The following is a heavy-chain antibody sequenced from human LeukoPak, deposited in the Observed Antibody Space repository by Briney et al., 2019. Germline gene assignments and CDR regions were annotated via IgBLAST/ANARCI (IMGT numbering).Heavy chain of an antibody. Sequence: KPSETLSLTCTVSGGSISSYYWNWIRQPPGKGLEWIGYIYYSGTTNYNPSLKSRVSMSVDTSKNQFSLKLSSVTAADTAVYYCARDGETYYYGSGSSNWGQGTLVTVSS. J-gene: IGHJ4*02. V-gene: IGHV4-59*12. CDR3: ARDGETYYYGSGSSN. CDR2: IYYSGTT. CDR1: GGSISSYY. D-gene: IGHD3-10*01.